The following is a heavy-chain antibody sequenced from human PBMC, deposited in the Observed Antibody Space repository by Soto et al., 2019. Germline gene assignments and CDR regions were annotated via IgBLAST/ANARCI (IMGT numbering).Heavy chain of an antibody. D-gene: IGHD1-20*01. CDR1: GGSISSGGYS. CDR2: IYHSGST. Sequence: QLQLQESGSGLVKPSQTLSLTCAVSGGSISSGGYSWSWIRQPPGKGLEWIGCIYHSGSTYYNPSLKSRVTISVDTSKNQSSLKLSSVTAADTAVYYCARVSITGTKTLDYWGQGTLVTVSS. CDR3: ARVSITGTKTLDY. V-gene: IGHV4-30-2*01. J-gene: IGHJ4*02.